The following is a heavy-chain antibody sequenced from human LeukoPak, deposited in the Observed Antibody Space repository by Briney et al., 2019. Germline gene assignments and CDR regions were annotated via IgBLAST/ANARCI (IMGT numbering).Heavy chain of an antibody. CDR2: FSGSGCDT. CDR3: AKSGYNRFDY. Sequence: GGSLRLSCAASGFTFSSYAMSWVRQAPGKGLEWVSAFSGSGCDTYYADSVKGRFTISRDNSKNTLYLQMNSLRAEDTAVYYCAKSGYNRFDYWGQGTLVTVSS. D-gene: IGHD5-24*01. V-gene: IGHV3-23*01. CDR1: GFTFSSYA. J-gene: IGHJ4*02.